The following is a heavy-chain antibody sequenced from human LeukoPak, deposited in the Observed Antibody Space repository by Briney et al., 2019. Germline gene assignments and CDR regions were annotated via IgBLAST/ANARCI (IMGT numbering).Heavy chain of an antibody. J-gene: IGHJ4*01. CDR1: GYTFTNYY. D-gene: IGHD3-16*01. V-gene: IGHV1-46*01. CDR3: AREEEGGTFDY. CDR2: IRHSGGT. Sequence: ASVKVSCMASGYTFTNYYMHWVRQAPGQGLEWMGIIRHSGGTIYAQKFQGRVAMTGDTSTSTVYMELSSLRSEDTALYYCAREEEGGTFDYWGQGTLVTVSS.